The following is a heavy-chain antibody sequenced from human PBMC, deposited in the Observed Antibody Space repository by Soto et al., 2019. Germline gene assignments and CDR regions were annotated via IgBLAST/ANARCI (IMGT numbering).Heavy chain of an antibody. D-gene: IGHD3-10*01. CDR2: ISGSGGST. J-gene: IGHJ6*02. Sequence: HPGGSLRLSCAASGFTFSSYAMSWVRQAPGKGLEWVSAISGSGGSTYYADSVKGRFTISRDNSKNTLYLQMNSLRAEDTAVYYCAKDLGITMVRGVRSYYGMDVWGQGTTVTVSS. CDR1: GFTFSSYA. CDR3: AKDLGITMVRGVRSYYGMDV. V-gene: IGHV3-23*01.